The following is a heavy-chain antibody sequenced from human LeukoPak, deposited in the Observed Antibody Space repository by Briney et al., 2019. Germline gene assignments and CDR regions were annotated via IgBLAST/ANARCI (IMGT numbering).Heavy chain of an antibody. CDR1: GGSFSGYY. V-gene: IGHV4-34*01. D-gene: IGHD4-23*01. J-gene: IGHJ2*01. CDR2: INHSGST. Sequence: PSETLSLTCAVYGGSFSGYYWSWIRQPPGKGLEWIGEINHSGSTNYNPSLKSRVTISVDTSKNQFSLKLSSVTAADTAVYYCARSLYGGNSAVSYWYFDLWGRGTLVTVSS. CDR3: ARSLYGGNSAVSYWYFDL.